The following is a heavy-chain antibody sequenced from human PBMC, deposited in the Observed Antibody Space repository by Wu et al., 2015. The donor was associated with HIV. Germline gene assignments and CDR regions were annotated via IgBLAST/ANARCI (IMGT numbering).Heavy chain of an antibody. CDR1: GDTLDNYS. V-gene: IGHV1-69*04. D-gene: IGHD3-3*01. J-gene: IGHJ6*03. CDR2: ISAYNGNT. CDR3: ARVSDFWSGTDYYYYYMDV. Sequence: QVQVVQSGAEVKKPGSSVKVSCKTSGDTLDNYSFNWVRQAPGQGLEWMGWISAYNGNTNYAQKFQGRVTITADKSTNTAYMELSSLRSEDTAVYYCARVSDFWSGTDYYYYYMDVWGKGTTVTVSS.